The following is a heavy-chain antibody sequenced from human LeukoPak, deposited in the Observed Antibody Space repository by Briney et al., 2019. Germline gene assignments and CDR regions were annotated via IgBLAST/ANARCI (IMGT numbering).Heavy chain of an antibody. D-gene: IGHD5-18*01. Sequence: SVKVSCKASGGTFSSYAISWVRQAPGQGLEWMGRIIPILDIANYAQKFQGRVTITADKSTSTAYMELSSLRSEDTAVYYCARVDTAMAPEGYYYYGMDVWGQGTTVTVSS. J-gene: IGHJ6*02. CDR3: ARVDTAMAPEGYYYYGMDV. V-gene: IGHV1-69*04. CDR1: GGTFSSYA. CDR2: IIPILDIA.